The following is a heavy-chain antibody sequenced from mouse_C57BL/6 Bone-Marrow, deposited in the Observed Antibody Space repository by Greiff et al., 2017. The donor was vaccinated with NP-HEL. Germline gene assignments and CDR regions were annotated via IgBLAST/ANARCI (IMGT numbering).Heavy chain of an antibody. CDR2: ISSGSSTN. V-gene: IGHV5-17*01. CDR1: GFTFSDYG. J-gene: IGHJ2*01. Sequence: EVKLVESGGGLVKPGGSLKLSCAASGFTFSDYGMHWVRQAPGKGLEWVAYISSGSSTNYYADTVKGRFTISRDNAKNTLFLQMTSLRSEDTAMDYCARRTGTGDFDYWGQGTTLTVSS. CDR3: ARRTGTGDFDY. D-gene: IGHD4-1*01.